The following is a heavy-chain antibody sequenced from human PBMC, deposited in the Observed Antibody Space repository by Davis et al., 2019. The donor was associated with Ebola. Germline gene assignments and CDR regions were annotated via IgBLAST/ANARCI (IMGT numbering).Heavy chain of an antibody. D-gene: IGHD2-2*01. CDR2: IYYSGST. Sequence: PSETLSLTCTVSGGSISSGDYYWSWIRQPPGKGLEWIGYIYYSGSTYYNPSLKSRVTISVDTSKNQFSLKLSSVTAADTAVYYCARAPCSSTGCQPWDFQHWGQGTLVTVSS. V-gene: IGHV4-30-4*02. J-gene: IGHJ1*01. CDR3: ARAPCSSTGCQPWDFQH. CDR1: GGSISSGDYY.